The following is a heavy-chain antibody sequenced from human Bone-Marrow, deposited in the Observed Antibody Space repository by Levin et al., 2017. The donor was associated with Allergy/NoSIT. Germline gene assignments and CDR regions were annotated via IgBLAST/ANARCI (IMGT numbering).Heavy chain of an antibody. Sequence: SETLSLTCTVSGGSISSFYWSWIRQPAGKGLEWIGRIYSSGRTDYQSSLKSRVTMSLDTSKNQVSLKLASVTAADTALYYCARDSGGSGYPDYWGQGTLVTVSS. CDR3: ARDSGGSGYPDY. J-gene: IGHJ4*02. D-gene: IGHD3-22*01. CDR2: IYSSGRT. V-gene: IGHV4-4*07. CDR1: GGSISSFY.